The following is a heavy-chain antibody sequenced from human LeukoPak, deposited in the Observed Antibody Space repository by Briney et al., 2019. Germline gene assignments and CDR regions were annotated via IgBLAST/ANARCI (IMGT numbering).Heavy chain of an antibody. Sequence: PSETLSLTCSVSGGSIASSSYYWGWIRQPPGKGLGWIGSVFRTGTTYYSASLKSRVSISVDTSKNDFALKLASVTAADTAMYFCARRVGFYGSGSLNYFDPWGQGILVSVSS. CDR3: ARRVGFYGSGSLNYFDP. CDR1: GGSIASSSYY. CDR2: VFRTGTT. D-gene: IGHD3-10*01. J-gene: IGHJ5*01. V-gene: IGHV4-39*02.